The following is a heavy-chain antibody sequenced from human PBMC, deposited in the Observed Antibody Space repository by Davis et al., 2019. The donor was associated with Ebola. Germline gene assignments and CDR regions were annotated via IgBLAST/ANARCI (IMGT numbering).Heavy chain of an antibody. D-gene: IGHD3-16*01. CDR2: IDQDGSEK. CDR3: AREGGY. J-gene: IGHJ4*02. CDR1: VITFSSYA. Sequence: GESLKISCADSVITFSSYAMSWVRQAPGKGLEWVANIDQDGSEKNYVDSVKGRFAISRDNAKNSLYLQMNSRRAEDTAVYYCAREGGYWGQGTLVTVSS. V-gene: IGHV3-7*01.